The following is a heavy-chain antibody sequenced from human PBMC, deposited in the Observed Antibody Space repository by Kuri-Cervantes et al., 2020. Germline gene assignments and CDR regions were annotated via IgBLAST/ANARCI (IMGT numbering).Heavy chain of an antibody. V-gene: IGHV3-23*01. CDR3: AKDPRRTYSSGWGGDY. D-gene: IGHD6-19*01. CDR1: GFTFSSYA. Sequence: GESLKISCAASGFTFSSYAMSWVRQAPGKGLEWVSAISGSVGSTYYADSVKGRFTISRDNSKNTLYLQMNSLRAGDTAVYYCAKDPRRTYSSGWGGDYWGQGTLVTVSS. J-gene: IGHJ4*02. CDR2: ISGSVGST.